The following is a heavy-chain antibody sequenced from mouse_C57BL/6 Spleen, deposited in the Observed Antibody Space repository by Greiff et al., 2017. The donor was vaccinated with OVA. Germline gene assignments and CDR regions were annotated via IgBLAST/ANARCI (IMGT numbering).Heavy chain of an antibody. CDR1: GYSITSGYY. CDR2: ISYAGSN. CDR3: ARDRGPNWASD. Sequence: EVQLKESGPGLVKPSQSLSLTCSVTGYSITSGYYWNWIRQFPGNKLEWMGYISYAGSNNYNPSLKNRTSITRDTSKNQFFLKLNSVTTEDTATYYCARDRGPNWASDWGQGTTLTVSS. D-gene: IGHD4-1*01. V-gene: IGHV3-6*01. J-gene: IGHJ2*01.